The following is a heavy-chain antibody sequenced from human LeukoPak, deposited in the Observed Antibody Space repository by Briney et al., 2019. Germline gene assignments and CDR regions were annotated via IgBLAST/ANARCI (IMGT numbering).Heavy chain of an antibody. D-gene: IGHD4-23*01. V-gene: IGHV3-23*01. CDR3: AKDGSGGNSGMNFDY. J-gene: IGHJ4*02. CDR1: GFTFSNYA. Sequence: GGSLRLSCAASGFTFSNYAMSWVRQAPGKGLEWVSGISDSGDSSNYAESVKGRFTISRDNSKNTLYLQMNSLRAEDTAVYYCAKDGSGGNSGMNFDYWGQGTLVTVSS. CDR2: ISDSGDSS.